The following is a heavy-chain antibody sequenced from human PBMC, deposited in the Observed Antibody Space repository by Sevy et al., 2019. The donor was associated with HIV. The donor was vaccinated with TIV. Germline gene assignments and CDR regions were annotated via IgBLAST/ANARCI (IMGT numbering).Heavy chain of an antibody. CDR1: GYSISSGYY. V-gene: IGHV4-38-2*01. J-gene: IGHJ4*02. D-gene: IGHD7-27*01. Sequence: SETLSLTCAVSGYSISSGYYWGWIRQPPGKGLEWIGSIYHSGSTYYNPSLKNRVTISVDTSKNQFSLKLSSVTAADTAVYYCARTYGGNWGYFDYWGQGTLVTVSS. CDR3: ARTYGGNWGYFDY. CDR2: IYHSGST.